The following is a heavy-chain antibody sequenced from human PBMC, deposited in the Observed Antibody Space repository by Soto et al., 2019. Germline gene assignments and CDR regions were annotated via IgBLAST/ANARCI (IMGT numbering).Heavy chain of an antibody. CDR3: ANSVERFLEWFDY. Sequence: GGSLRLSCAASGFTFSSYAMSWVRQAPGKGLEWVSVISGSGGSTYYADSVKGRFTISRNNTKNTLYLQKNSLSAENTAVYYCANSVERFLEWFDYWGQGTLVTVSS. J-gene: IGHJ4*02. V-gene: IGHV3-23*01. CDR2: ISGSGGST. D-gene: IGHD3-3*01. CDR1: GFTFSSYA.